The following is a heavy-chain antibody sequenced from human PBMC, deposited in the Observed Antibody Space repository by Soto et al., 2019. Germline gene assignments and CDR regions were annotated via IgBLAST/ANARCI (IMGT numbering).Heavy chain of an antibody. CDR1: GFSLSTSGMC. CDR2: IDWDDDK. CDR3: ARLTYYYDSSGYSPFDY. D-gene: IGHD3-22*01. J-gene: IGHJ4*02. Sequence: SGPTLVNPTQTLTLTCTFSGFSLSTSGMCVSWIRQPPGKALEWLALIDWDDDKYYSTSLKTRLTISKDTSKNQVVLTMTNMDPVDTATYYCARLTYYYDSSGYSPFDYWGQGTLVTVSS. V-gene: IGHV2-70*01.